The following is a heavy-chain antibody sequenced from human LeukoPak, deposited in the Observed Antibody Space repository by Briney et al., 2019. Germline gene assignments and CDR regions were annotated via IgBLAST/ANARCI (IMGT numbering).Heavy chain of an antibody. CDR3: AKNYDYVWGSYRLGYYFDY. J-gene: IGHJ4*02. V-gene: IGHV3-23*01. CDR1: GFTFSSYA. CDR2: ISGSGGST. D-gene: IGHD3-16*02. Sequence: GGSLRLSCAASGFTFSSYAMSWVRQAPGKGLEWVSAISGSGGSTYYADSVKGRFTISRDNSKNTLYLQMNSLRAEDTAVYYCAKNYDYVWGSYRLGYYFDYWGQGTLVTVSS.